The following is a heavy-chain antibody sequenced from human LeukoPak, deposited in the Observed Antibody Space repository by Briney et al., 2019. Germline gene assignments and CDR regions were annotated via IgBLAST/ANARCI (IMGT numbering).Heavy chain of an antibody. J-gene: IGHJ4*02. Sequence: GASVNVSCKASGYTFTGYYMHWVRQAPGQGREWMGWINPNRGGTNYAQKFQGRVTMTRDTSISTAHVALRRLRSDDTAVYYCARDAEPLRFLEWFPTNYWGQGPLVTVSS. CDR3: ARDAEPLRFLEWFPTNY. CDR2: INPNRGGT. D-gene: IGHD3-3*01. CDR1: GYTFTGYY. V-gene: IGHV1-2*02.